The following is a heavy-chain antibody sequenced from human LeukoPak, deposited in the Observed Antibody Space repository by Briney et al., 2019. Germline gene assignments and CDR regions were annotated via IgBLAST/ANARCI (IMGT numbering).Heavy chain of an antibody. CDR3: ARDYSNSSGYYYGFPSYYYYYMDV. V-gene: IGHV4-38-2*02. Sequence: SETLSLTCTVSNYSISSGYYWGWIRQPPGKGLEWIASVYHSGSTSYNPSLKSRVTISVDTSKNQFSLKLSSVTAADTAVYYCARDYSNSSGYYYGFPSYYYYYMDVWGKGTTVTVSS. CDR1: NYSISSGYY. CDR2: VYHSGST. J-gene: IGHJ6*03. D-gene: IGHD3-22*01.